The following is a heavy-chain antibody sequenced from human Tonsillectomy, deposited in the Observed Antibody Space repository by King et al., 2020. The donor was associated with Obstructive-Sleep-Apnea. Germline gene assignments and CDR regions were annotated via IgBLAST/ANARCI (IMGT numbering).Heavy chain of an antibody. CDR3: ARDGDSATYYDSSGYYGDAFDI. D-gene: IGHD3-22*01. CDR2: ISSSSSYI. V-gene: IGHV3-21*01. Sequence: VQLVESGGGLVKPGGSLRLSCAASGFTFSSYSMNWVRQAPGKGLEWVSSISSSSSYIYYADSVKGRFTISRDNAKNSLFLQMNSLRAEDTAVYYCARDGDSATYYDSSGYYGDAFDIWGQGTMVTVSS. J-gene: IGHJ3*02. CDR1: GFTFSSYS.